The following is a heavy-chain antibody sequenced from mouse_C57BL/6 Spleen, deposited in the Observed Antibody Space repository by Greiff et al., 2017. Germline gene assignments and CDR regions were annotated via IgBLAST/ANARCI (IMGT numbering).Heavy chain of an antibody. CDR3: ARDGFSFDD. J-gene: IGHJ2*01. Sequence: VHLQQSGAELLKPGASVKISCKASGYAFSSYWMNWLKQRPGTGLEWIGQFYLGDGDTNFNGKFKGKAPLTADKYSSTAYMQLSSLTSEDAAVYYCARDGFSFDDWGQGTTLTVSS. CDR2: FYLGDGDT. CDR1: GYAFSSYW. V-gene: IGHV1-80*01.